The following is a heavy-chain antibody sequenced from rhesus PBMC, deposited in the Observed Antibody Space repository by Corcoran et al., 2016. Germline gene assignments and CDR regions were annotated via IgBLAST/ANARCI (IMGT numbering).Heavy chain of an antibody. D-gene: IGHD3-16*01. CDR1: GYSISSNY. J-gene: IGHJ4*01. V-gene: IGHV4-173*01. CDR3: ARLLYYSGSYYYGY. Sequence: QLQLQESGPGLVKPSETLSVTCAVSGYSISSNYWSWIRQPPGKGLEWIGDIYASSGSTYYNPSLKSRVNISRDPSKNQFSLKLSAGTAADTAVYYCARLLYYSGSYYYGYWGQGVLVTVSS. CDR2: IYASSGST.